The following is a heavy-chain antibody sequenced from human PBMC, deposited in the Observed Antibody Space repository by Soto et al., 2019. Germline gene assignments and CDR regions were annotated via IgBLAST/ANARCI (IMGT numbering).Heavy chain of an antibody. V-gene: IGHV2-5*02. CDR3: AHHLIGWGDACDL. CDR1: GFSVSSNGVG. D-gene: IGHD6-19*01. Sequence: QITLKESGPTVVKPTQTLTLTCTFSGFSVSSNGVGVSWFRQSPGKALEWLALIYWDDETRYSPSLKRRVTINKDTSKNQVVLRITNMDPVDTATYFCAHHLIGWGDACDLWGHATTVTVSS. CDR2: IYWDDET. J-gene: IGHJ3*01.